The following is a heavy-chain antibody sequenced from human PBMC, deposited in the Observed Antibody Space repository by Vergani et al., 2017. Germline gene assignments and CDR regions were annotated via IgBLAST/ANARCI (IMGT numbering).Heavy chain of an antibody. V-gene: IGHV4-59*12. J-gene: IGHJ4*02. Sequence: QVQLQESGPGLVKPSETLSLTCTVSGGSISSYYWSWIRQPPGKGLEWIGYIYYSGSTNYNPSLKSRVTISVDTSKNQFSLKLSSVTAADTAVYYCASSDYDFWSGYYLGDWGQGTLVTVSS. D-gene: IGHD3-3*01. CDR1: GGSISSYY. CDR2: IYYSGST. CDR3: ASSDYDFWSGYYLGD.